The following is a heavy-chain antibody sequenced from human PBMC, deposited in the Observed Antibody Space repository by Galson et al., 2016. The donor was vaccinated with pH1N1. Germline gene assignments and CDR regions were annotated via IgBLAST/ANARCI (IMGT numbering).Heavy chain of an antibody. CDR1: GLTFSSYE. J-gene: IGHJ6*02. CDR3: ATAPTGPGWFGVDV. V-gene: IGHV3-48*03. Sequence: SLRLSCADSGLTFSSYEMNWVRQAPGKGLEWVAFISSGGYSIQYADSVKGRFTISRDNAKSPLYLQVNSLGPEDTAVYYCATAPTGPGWFGVDVWGQGTTVIVS. CDR2: ISSGGYSI. D-gene: IGHD2-15*01.